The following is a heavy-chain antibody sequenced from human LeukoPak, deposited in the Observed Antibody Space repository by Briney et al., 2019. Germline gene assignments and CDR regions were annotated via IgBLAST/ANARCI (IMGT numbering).Heavy chain of an antibody. D-gene: IGHD3-16*01. Sequence: PGRSLRLSCTASGFTFSTYAMSWVRQAPGKGLEWVSGISGSDGRTYYGDSVKGRLTIARDNSQNTVYLQMHSLRVEDTAVYFCAKEAGVSYFYYMDVWGKGTTVTVSS. CDR1: GFTFSTYA. CDR2: ISGSDGRT. J-gene: IGHJ6*03. CDR3: AKEAGVSYFYYMDV. V-gene: IGHV3-23*01.